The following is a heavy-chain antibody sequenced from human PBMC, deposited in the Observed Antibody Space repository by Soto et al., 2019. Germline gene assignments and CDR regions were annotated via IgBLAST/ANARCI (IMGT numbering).Heavy chain of an antibody. V-gene: IGHV3-48*01. D-gene: IGHD6-13*01. CDR3: ARIGEQQPREYYYYMDV. J-gene: IGHJ6*03. CDR2: ISSSSSTI. Sequence: GGSLRLSCAASGFTFRSYSMNWVRQAPGKGLEWVSYISSSSSTIYYADSVKGRFTISRDNAKNSLYLQMNSLRAEDTAVYYCARIGEQQPREYYYYMDVWGKGTTVTVSS. CDR1: GFTFRSYS.